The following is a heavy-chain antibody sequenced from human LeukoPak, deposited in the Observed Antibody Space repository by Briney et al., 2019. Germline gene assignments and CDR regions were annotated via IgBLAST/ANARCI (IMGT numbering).Heavy chain of an antibody. J-gene: IGHJ5*02. CDR2: IIPIFGTA. Sequence: VASVKVSCKASGGTFSSYAISWVRQAPGQGLEWMGGIIPIFGTANYAQKFQGRVTITADKSTSTAYMELSSLRSEDTAVYYCARKCSSTSCYENWFDPWGQGTLVTVSS. D-gene: IGHD2-2*01. CDR1: GGTFSSYA. CDR3: ARKCSSTSCYENWFDP. V-gene: IGHV1-69*06.